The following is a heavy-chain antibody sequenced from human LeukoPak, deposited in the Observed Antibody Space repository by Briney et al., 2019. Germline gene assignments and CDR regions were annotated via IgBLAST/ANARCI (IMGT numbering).Heavy chain of an antibody. CDR3: ATPRGDYYDSSGYYYEGLRVFDI. CDR1: GGTFSSYA. Sequence: SVKVSRKASGGTFSSYAISWVRQAPGQGLEWMGGIIPIFGTANYAQKFQGRVTITADESTSTAYVELSSLRSEDTAVYYCATPRGDYYDSSGYYYEGLRVFDIWGQGTMVTVSS. D-gene: IGHD3-22*01. V-gene: IGHV1-69*13. J-gene: IGHJ3*02. CDR2: IIPIFGTA.